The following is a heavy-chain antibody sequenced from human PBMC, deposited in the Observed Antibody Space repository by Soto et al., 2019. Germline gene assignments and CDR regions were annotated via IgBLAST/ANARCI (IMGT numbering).Heavy chain of an antibody. J-gene: IGHJ4*02. CDR2: ISYDGSNK. CDR1: GFTFSSYA. D-gene: IGHD2-15*01. V-gene: IGHV3-30-3*01. CDR3: ARVPSSSGRAHFDY. Sequence: GGSLRLSCAASGFTFSSYAMHWVRQAPGKGLEWVAVISYDGSNKYYADSVKGRFTISRDNSKNTLYLQMNSLRAEDTAVYYCARVPSSSGRAHFDYWGQGTLVTVS.